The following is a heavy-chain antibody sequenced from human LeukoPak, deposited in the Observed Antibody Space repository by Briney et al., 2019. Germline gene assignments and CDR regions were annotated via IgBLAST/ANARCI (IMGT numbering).Heavy chain of an antibody. V-gene: IGHV3-64*01. Sequence: GGSLRLSCAASGFTFSSYAMHWVRQAPGKGLEYVSAISSNGGSTYYANSVKGRFTISRDNSKNTLYLQMGSLRAEDMAVYYCARGTRVSGPFDPWGQGTLVPSPQ. CDR3: ARGTRVSGPFDP. J-gene: IGHJ5*02. CDR1: GFTFSSYA. CDR2: ISSNGGST. D-gene: IGHD3-10*01.